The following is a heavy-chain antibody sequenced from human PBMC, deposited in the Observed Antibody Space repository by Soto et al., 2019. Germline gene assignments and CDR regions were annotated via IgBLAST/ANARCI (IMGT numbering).Heavy chain of an antibody. V-gene: IGHV1-46*03. D-gene: IGHD5-12*01. J-gene: IGHJ4*02. CDR1: GYTFTSYY. Sequence: QVQLVQSGAEVKKPGASVKVSCKASGYTFTSYYMHWVRQAPGQGLEWMGIINPSGGSISYAQKFQGRVTMTRDTSTSTVYMEMSSLRSEDTAVYYCARVVYSGYDTFDYWGQGTLVTVSS. CDR3: ARVVYSGYDTFDY. CDR2: INPSGGSI.